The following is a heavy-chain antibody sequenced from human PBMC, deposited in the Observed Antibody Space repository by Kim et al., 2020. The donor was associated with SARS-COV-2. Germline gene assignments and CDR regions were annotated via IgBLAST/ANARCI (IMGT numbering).Heavy chain of an antibody. V-gene: IGHV3-30*03. J-gene: IGHJ6*02. CDR3: ARGAPFGDLFRFYYYGMDV. D-gene: IGHD3-10*01. CDR2: ISYDANEK. Sequence: GGSLRLSCVASGFIFSSYAMHWVRQAPGKGLEWVAVISYDANEKYYAEFVKGRFTISRDNSRTTLSLQMSSLTSEDTAVYYCARGAPFGDLFRFYYYGMDVWGQGATVTVSS. CDR1: GFIFSSYA.